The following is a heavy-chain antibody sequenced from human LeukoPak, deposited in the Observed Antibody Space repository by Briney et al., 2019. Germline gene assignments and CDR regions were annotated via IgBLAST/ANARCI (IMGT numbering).Heavy chain of an antibody. CDR3: ARHLVLRGVIDYFDY. V-gene: IGHV5-51*01. D-gene: IGHD3-10*01. CDR2: IYPGDSDT. Sequence: GESLKISCKGSGYSFTSYWIGWVRQMPGKGLEWMGIIYPGDSDTRYSPSFQGQVTISADKSISTAYLQWSSLKASDTAMYYCARHLVLRGVIDYFDYWGQGTLVTVSS. CDR1: GYSFTSYW. J-gene: IGHJ4*02.